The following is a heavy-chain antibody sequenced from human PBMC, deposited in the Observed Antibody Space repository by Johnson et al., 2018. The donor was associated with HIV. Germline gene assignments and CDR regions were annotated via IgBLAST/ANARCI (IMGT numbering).Heavy chain of an antibody. CDR1: GFTFSGSA. Sequence: VQLVESGGGLVQPGGSLKLSCAASGFTFSGSAMHWVRQAPGKGLEWVANIKQDGSEKYYVDSVKGRFTISRDNAKNSLYLQMNGLRAEDTAVYYCARGYYDFWRGYWGGAFEIWGQGTMVTVSS. V-gene: IGHV3-7*03. CDR3: ARGYYDFWRGYWGGAFEI. D-gene: IGHD3-3*01. J-gene: IGHJ3*02. CDR2: IKQDGSEK.